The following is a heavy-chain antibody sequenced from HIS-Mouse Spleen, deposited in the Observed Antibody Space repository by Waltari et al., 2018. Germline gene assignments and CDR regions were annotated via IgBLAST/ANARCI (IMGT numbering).Heavy chain of an antibody. V-gene: IGHV1-2*02. Sequence: QVQLVQPGAEGKKPGASVKVPCKPSRSTSTAYYMPWVRPAPGQGLEWMGWINPNSGGTNYAQKFRGRVTMTRDTSISTAYMELSRLRSDDTAVYYCARAAIGWTPRADPWGQGTLVTVSS. CDR3: ARAAIGWTPRADP. CDR1: RSTSTAYY. J-gene: IGHJ5*02. D-gene: IGHD6-19*01. CDR2: INPNSGGT.